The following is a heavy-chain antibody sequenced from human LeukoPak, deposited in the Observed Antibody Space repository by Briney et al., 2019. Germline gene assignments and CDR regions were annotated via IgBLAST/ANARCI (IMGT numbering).Heavy chain of an antibody. J-gene: IGHJ5*02. CDR1: GGTFSSYA. Sequence: GSSVKVSCKASGGTFSSYAISWVRQAPGQGLEWMGGIIPIFGTANYAQKFQGRVTITTDESTSTAYMELSSLRSEDTAVYYCARSGGSTYYDSSGYLPYNWFDPWGQGTLVTVTS. CDR3: ARSGGSTYYDSSGYLPYNWFDP. CDR2: IIPIFGTA. D-gene: IGHD3-22*01. V-gene: IGHV1-69*05.